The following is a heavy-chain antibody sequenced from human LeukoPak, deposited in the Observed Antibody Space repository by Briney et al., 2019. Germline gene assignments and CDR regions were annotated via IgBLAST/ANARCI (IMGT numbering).Heavy chain of an antibody. Sequence: ASVKVSCKASGYTFTSYDINWVRQAPGQGLEWMGWINPNSGGTNYAQKFQGRVTMTRDTSISTAYMELSRLRSDDTAVYYCARDYYVSGSYYGGAVKDYWGQGTLVTVSS. D-gene: IGHD3-10*01. V-gene: IGHV1-2*02. CDR3: ARDYYVSGSYYGGAVKDY. J-gene: IGHJ4*02. CDR1: GYTFTSYD. CDR2: INPNSGGT.